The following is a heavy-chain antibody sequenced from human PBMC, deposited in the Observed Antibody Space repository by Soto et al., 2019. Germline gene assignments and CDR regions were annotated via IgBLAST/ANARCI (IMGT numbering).Heavy chain of an antibody. CDR1: GFTFYIYA. D-gene: IGHD2-8*01. V-gene: IGHV3-23*01. CDR3: AKDRQPDGLWPFDH. Sequence: EVQLLESGGGLVQPGGSLRLSCAASGFTFYIYAMSWVRQAPGKGLEWDSGIFGNGGGISYADSVKGRFTISRDNSNNILYLQMNSLRAEDTAVYYCAKDRQPDGLWPFDHWGQGTLVTVSS. CDR2: IFGNGGGI. J-gene: IGHJ4*02.